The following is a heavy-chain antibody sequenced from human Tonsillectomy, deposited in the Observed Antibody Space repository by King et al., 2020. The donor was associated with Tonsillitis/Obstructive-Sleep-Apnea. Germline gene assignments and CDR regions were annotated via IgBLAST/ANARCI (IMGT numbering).Heavy chain of an antibody. V-gene: IGHV3-23*04. D-gene: IGHD3-9*01. Sequence: VQLVESGGGLVQPGGSLRLSCAASGLSLKSFTVYAMSWVRQAPGKGLEWVSSISGSGANTYYGESVRGRFTISRDTSKNTFILQMNSLRDEDTAVYYCATDILASFDYWGQGTLVTVSS. CDR2: ISGSGANT. CDR1: GLSLKSFTVYA. CDR3: ATDILASFDY. J-gene: IGHJ4*02.